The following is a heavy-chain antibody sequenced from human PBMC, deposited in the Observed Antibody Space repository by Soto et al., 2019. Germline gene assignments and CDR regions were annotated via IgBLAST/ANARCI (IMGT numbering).Heavy chain of an antibody. V-gene: IGHV3-15*07. Sequence: VQLVESGGGLVKPGGSLRLSCAASGFTFTNAWMNWVRQAPGKGLEWVGRIKSQTDGGTTDYAAPVKGRFTISRDDSENTLYLQMNSLKTEDTAVYYCSTAGDDFWSGSHDAFDIWGQGTMVTVSS. CDR3: STAGDDFWSGSHDAFDI. J-gene: IGHJ3*02. CDR2: IKSQTDGGTT. D-gene: IGHD3-3*01. CDR1: GFTFTNAW.